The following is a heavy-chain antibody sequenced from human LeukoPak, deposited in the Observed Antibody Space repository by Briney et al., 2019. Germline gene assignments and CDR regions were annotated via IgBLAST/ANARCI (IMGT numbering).Heavy chain of an antibody. D-gene: IGHD3-22*01. V-gene: IGHV4-39*01. CDR1: GDSVSRSDSY. CDR3: ARRRYYDGSGYLE. CDR2: IYYSGRT. Sequence: SETLSLTCSVSGDSVSRSDSYWDWIRQPPGKGLEWIGTIYYSGRTYYGPSLKSRVTMSVDQSNNQFSLNLRSVTAADTAVYYCARRRYYDGSGYLEWGQGTLLSVSS. J-gene: IGHJ1*01.